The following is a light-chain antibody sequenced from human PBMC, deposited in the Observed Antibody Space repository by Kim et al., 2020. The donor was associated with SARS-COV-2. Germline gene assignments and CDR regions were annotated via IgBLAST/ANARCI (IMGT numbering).Light chain of an antibody. J-gene: IGKJ1*01. CDR2: KAS. Sequence: DIQMTQSPSTLSASVGDSVTITCRASQSINNWLAWFQQKPGKAPKLLIYKASSLESGVPSRFSGGGSGTEFTLTISSLQPDDFATYFCQQHNILWTFGQGTKVDIK. CDR1: QSINNW. CDR3: QQHNILWT. V-gene: IGKV1-5*03.